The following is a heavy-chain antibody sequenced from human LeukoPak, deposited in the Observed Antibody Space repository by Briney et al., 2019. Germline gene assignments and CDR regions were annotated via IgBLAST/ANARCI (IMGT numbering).Heavy chain of an antibody. Sequence: GGSLRLSCAASGFTFSSYAMNWVRQAPGKGLEWVSAISGSGGSTYYADSVKGRFTISRDNSKNTLYLQMNSLRAEDTAVYYCAKADYDILTGPRTNWFDPWGQGTLVTVSS. D-gene: IGHD3-9*01. CDR2: ISGSGGST. V-gene: IGHV3-23*01. CDR3: AKADYDILTGPRTNWFDP. J-gene: IGHJ5*02. CDR1: GFTFSSYA.